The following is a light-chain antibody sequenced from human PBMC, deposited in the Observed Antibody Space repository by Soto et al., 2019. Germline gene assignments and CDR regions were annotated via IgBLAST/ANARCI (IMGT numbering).Light chain of an antibody. Sequence: DIQMTKSPSAMSASVGDRVTITNRASQSLSNSLNWYQRKLGKVPKVLIYGESSLQRGVPSRFSGSESGTDFALTISRRQPEAFAPYYCHESYTDLGRRFGEGNKVEI. CDR3: HESYTDLGRR. CDR2: GES. CDR1: QSLSNS. J-gene: IGKJ4*02. V-gene: IGKV1-39*01.